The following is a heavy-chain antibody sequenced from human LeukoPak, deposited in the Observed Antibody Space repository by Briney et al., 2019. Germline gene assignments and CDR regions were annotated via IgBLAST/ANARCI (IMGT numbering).Heavy chain of an antibody. CDR3: AKKYSTGLDP. J-gene: IGHJ5*02. D-gene: IGHD1-26*01. V-gene: IGHV3-30*02. CDR2: IRYDGSNK. CDR1: GFTFSSYG. Sequence: GGSLRLSCAASGFTFSSYGMHWVRQAPGKGLEWVAFIRYDGSNKYYAASVKGRFTISRDNSKNTLYLQMNSLRAEDTAIYYCAKKYSTGLDPWGQGTLVTVSS.